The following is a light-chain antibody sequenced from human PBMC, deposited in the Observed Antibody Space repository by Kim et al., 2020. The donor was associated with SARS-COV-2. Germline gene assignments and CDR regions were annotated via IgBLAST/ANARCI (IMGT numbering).Light chain of an antibody. CDR2: EVS. J-gene: IGLJ1*01. CDR1: SSDVGGYNY. Sequence: QSALTQPPSASGSPGPSVTISCTGTSSDVGGYNYVSWYQQHPGKAPKLMIYEVSKRPSGVPDRFSGSKSGNTASLTVSGLQAEDEADYYCSSYAAISNFVFGTGTKVTVL. V-gene: IGLV2-8*01. CDR3: SSYAAISNFV.